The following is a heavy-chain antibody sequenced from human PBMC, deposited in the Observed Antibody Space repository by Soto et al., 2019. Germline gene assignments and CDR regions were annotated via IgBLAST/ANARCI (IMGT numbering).Heavy chain of an antibody. CDR3: ARTPGLAAADYNWFDP. CDR2: IIPIFGTA. D-gene: IGHD6-13*01. Sequence: SVKVSCKASGGTFSSYAISWVRQAPGQGLEWMGGIIPIFGTANYAQKFQGRVTITADESTSTAYMELSSLRSEDTAVYYCARTPGLAAADYNWFDPWGQGTLVTV. V-gene: IGHV1-69*13. J-gene: IGHJ5*02. CDR1: GGTFSSYA.